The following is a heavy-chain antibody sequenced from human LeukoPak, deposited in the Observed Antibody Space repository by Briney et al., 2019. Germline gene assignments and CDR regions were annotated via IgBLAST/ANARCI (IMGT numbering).Heavy chain of an antibody. CDR2: IIPIFGTA. CDR3: ARDIYGSGSYEI. Sequence: SVKGSCKASGGTFSSYAISWVRQAPGQGLEWMGGIIPIFGTANYAQKFQGRVTITTDESTSTAYMELSSLRSEDTAVYYCARDIYGSGSYEIWGQGTMVTVSS. J-gene: IGHJ3*02. D-gene: IGHD3-10*01. V-gene: IGHV1-69*05. CDR1: GGTFSSYA.